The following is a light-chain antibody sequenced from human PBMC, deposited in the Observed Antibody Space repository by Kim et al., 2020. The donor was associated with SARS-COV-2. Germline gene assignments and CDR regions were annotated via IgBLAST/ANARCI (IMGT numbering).Light chain of an antibody. V-gene: IGKV1-8*01. Sequence: ASTGDRVTIPCRASQGISSYLAWYQQIPGKPPKLLIYAASTLQSWVPSRFSGSGSGTDFTLTISCLQSEDFATYYCQQYYSYPRTFGQETKVDIK. CDR3: QQYYSYPRT. CDR2: AAS. CDR1: QGISSY. J-gene: IGKJ1*01.